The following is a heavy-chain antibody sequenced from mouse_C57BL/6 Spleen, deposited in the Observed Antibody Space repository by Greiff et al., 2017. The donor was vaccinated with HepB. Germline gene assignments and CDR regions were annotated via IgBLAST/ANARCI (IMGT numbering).Heavy chain of an antibody. Sequence: VQLQQPGAELVRPGSSVKLSCKASGYTFTSYWMHWVKQRPIQGLEWIGNIDPSDSETHYNQKFKDKATLTVDKSSSTAYMQLSSLTSEDSAVYYCARGRLLRGYAMDYWGQGTSVTVSS. D-gene: IGHD2-3*01. J-gene: IGHJ4*01. CDR2: IDPSDSET. CDR3: ARGRLLRGYAMDY. V-gene: IGHV1-52*01. CDR1: GYTFTSYW.